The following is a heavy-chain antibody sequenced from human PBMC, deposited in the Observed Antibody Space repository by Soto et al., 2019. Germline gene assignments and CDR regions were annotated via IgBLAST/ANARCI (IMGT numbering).Heavy chain of an antibody. J-gene: IGHJ4*02. CDR1: GYTFTSYY. CDR3: ARGRQDYFDY. CDR2: INPSGGST. Sequence: QVQLVQSGAEVKKPGASVKVSCKASGYTFTSYYMHWVRQAPGQGLEWMGIINPSGGSTSYTQKFQCRVTMTRDTSTSTVYMGLSSLRSEDTAVYYCARGRQDYFDYWGQGTLVTVSS. V-gene: IGHV1-46*03.